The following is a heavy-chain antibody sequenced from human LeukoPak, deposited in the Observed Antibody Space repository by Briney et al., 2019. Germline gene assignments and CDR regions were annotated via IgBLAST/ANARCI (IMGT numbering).Heavy chain of an antibody. CDR2: IIPIFGTR. CDR1: GCTFSSYA. Sequence: SVKVSCKASGCTFSSYAISWVRQAPGQGLEWMGGIIPIFGTRNYAQKFQGRVTITTDESTSTAYMELSSLRSEDTAVYYCARDANSGWYYHFDYWGQGTLVTVSS. V-gene: IGHV1-69*05. D-gene: IGHD6-19*01. J-gene: IGHJ4*02. CDR3: ARDANSGWYYHFDY.